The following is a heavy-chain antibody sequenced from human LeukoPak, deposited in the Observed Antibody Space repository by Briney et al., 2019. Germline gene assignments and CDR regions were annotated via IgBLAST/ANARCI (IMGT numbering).Heavy chain of an antibody. D-gene: IGHD2-2*01. CDR2: IIPIFGTT. Sequence: ASVKVSCKASGGTFSSYAISWVRQAPGQGLEWMGGIIPIFGTTHYAQEFQGRVTITADESTSTVYMELRGLKSEDTAVYYCAREAPAAPLYYFDFWGQGSLVTVSS. V-gene: IGHV1-69*13. CDR1: GGTFSSYA. CDR3: AREAPAAPLYYFDF. J-gene: IGHJ4*02.